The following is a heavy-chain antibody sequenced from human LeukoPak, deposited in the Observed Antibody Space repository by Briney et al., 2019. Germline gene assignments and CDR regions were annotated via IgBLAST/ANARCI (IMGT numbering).Heavy chain of an antibody. Sequence: GGSLRLSRAASGFTFCSYSVNWVPHAPGERLEGVSYISSSSSYIYYADSVKGRFTISRDNAKKSLYVQMYSLRAQGTALYYFARDPRNPRDSSALSVYWGQGALV. V-gene: IGHV3-21*01. CDR2: ISSSSSYI. CDR3: ARDPRNPRDSSALSVY. CDR1: GFTFCSYS. D-gene: IGHD3-22*01. J-gene: IGHJ4*02.